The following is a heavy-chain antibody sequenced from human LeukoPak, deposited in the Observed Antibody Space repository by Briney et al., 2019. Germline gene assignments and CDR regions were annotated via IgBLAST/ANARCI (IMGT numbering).Heavy chain of an antibody. CDR2: IYSGGST. V-gene: IGHV3-53*01. J-gene: IGHJ4*02. Sequence: SGGSLRLSCAASGFTVSSNYMSWVRQAPGKGLEWVSVIYSGGSTYYADSVKGRFTISRDNSKNTLYLQMNSLRAEDTAVYYCARASGYDVFDYWGQGTLVTVSS. D-gene: IGHD5-12*01. CDR1: GFTVSSNY. CDR3: ARASGYDVFDY.